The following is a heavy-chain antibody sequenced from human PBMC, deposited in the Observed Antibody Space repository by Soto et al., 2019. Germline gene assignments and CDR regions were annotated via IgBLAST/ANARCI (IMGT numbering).Heavy chain of an antibody. CDR3: AKMGAGLPPYSGVDG. CDR2: ISGTSLSR. D-gene: IGHD3-16*01. Sequence: EGHLLESGGGLVQPGGSLRLSCVASGFRFSDYVMMWVRQAPGKGLQWVSSISGTSLSRYYADSVKGRFTISRDNSKNTVYLPMDSLRDKDTAVYFCAKMGAGLPPYSGVDGWGQGTTVTVSS. J-gene: IGHJ6*02. CDR1: GFRFSDYV. V-gene: IGHV3-23*01.